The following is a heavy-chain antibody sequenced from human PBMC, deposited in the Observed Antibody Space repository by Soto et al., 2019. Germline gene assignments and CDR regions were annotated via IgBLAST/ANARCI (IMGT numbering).Heavy chain of an antibody. CDR1: GGSISSSSYY. CDR3: ARPDTDGMDV. Sequence: SETLSLTCTVSGGSISSSSYYWGWIRQPPGKGLEWVGSIYYSGSTYYNPSLKSRVTISVDTSKNQFSLKLSSVTAADTAVYYCARPDTDGMDVWGQGTTVTVSS. V-gene: IGHV4-39*01. D-gene: IGHD2-8*02. J-gene: IGHJ6*02. CDR2: IYYSGST.